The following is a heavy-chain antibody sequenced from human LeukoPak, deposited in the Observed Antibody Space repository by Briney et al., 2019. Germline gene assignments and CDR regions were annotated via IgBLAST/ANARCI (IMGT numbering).Heavy chain of an antibody. V-gene: IGHV3-48*01. CDR1: GFTFSSYE. J-gene: IGHJ3*02. CDR2: ISSSSSTI. CDR3: ARGGYWDVHDAFDI. D-gene: IGHD2-8*02. Sequence: GGSLRLSCAASGFTFSSYEMNWVRQAPGKGLEWVSYISSSSSTIYYADSVKGRFTISRDNAKNSLYLQMNSLRAEDTAVYYCARGGYWDVHDAFDIWGQGTMVTVSS.